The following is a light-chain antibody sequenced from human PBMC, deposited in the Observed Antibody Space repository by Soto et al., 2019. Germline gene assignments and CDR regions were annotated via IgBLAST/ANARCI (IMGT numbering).Light chain of an antibody. J-gene: IGKJ5*01. V-gene: IGKV1-13*02. CDR1: QVIRSA. CDR2: DAS. CDR3: QQFDGYPIT. Sequence: AIQLTQSPSFLSASVRDKVTITCRASQVIRSALAWYQQKVGGPPKLLIYDASTFASGVSSRFSGSGSGTDFTLTIDSLQPEDSATYYCQQFDGYPITFGQGRRLEI.